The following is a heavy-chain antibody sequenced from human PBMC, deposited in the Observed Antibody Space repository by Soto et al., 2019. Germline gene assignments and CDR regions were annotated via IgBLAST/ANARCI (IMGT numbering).Heavy chain of an antibody. J-gene: IGHJ4*02. D-gene: IGHD3-10*01. Sequence: PGGSLRLSCAASGFTFSSYGMHWVRQAPGKGLEWVAVIWYDGSNKYYADSVKGRFTISRDNSKNTLYLQMNSLRAEDTAVYYCARDLGSPIVRYYFDYWGQGTLVTVSS. CDR3: ARDLGSPIVRYYFDY. V-gene: IGHV3-33*01. CDR1: GFTFSSYG. CDR2: IWYDGSNK.